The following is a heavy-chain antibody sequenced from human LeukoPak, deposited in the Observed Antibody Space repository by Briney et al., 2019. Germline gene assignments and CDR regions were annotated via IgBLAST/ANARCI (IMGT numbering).Heavy chain of an antibody. J-gene: IGHJ6*02. CDR3: ARRTTGNPNYYYGMDV. CDR1: GGSISSYY. CDR2: IYYSGST. D-gene: IGHD1-1*01. V-gene: IGHV4-59*08. Sequence: SETLSLTCIVSGGSISSYYWSWIRQPPGKGLEWIGYIYYSGSTNYNPSLKSRVTISVDTSKNQFSLKLSSATAADTAVYYCARRTTGNPNYYYGMDVWGQGTTVTVSS.